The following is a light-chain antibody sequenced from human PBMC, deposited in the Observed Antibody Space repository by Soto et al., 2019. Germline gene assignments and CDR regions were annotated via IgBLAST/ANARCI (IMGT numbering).Light chain of an antibody. J-gene: IGLJ1*01. CDR3: QVWDIMTDNYV. CDR1: NIGNKR. Sequence: SYELTQSPSVSVAPEKTATITCGGNNIGNKRVHWYRQKPGQAPVLLISYDSDRPSGIPERFSGSNSGNPATLTISRVEAGDEADYYCQVWDIMTDNYVFGSGTKLTVL. V-gene: IGLV3-21*04. CDR2: YDS.